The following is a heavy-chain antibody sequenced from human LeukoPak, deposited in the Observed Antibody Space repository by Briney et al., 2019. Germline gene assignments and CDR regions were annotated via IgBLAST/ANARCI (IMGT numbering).Heavy chain of an antibody. Sequence: GGSLRLSCVASGFTFSSNGMHWVPHAPGKGLEGGADISYDGSNKYYADSVKGRFTISRDNSKNTLYLQMNSLRAEDTAVYYCARDSLGATTSGGAFDIWGQGTMVTVSS. D-gene: IGHD1-26*01. J-gene: IGHJ3*02. CDR1: GFTFSSNG. CDR3: ARDSLGATTSGGAFDI. V-gene: IGHV3-30*19. CDR2: ISYDGSNK.